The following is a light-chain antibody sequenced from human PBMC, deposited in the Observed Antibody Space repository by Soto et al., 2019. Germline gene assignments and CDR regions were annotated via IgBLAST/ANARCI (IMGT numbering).Light chain of an antibody. CDR1: QGISSN. V-gene: IGKV3D-15*01. J-gene: IGKJ4*01. CDR2: DSS. CDR3: QQYDDWPLT. Sequence: EIVMTQSPATLSVSPGERATLSCRASQGISSNLAWYQQKPGQSPRLLIYDSSTRATDIPARFSGSGSGTEFTLTISSLQSEDFALYYCQQYDDWPLTFGGGTKVDIK.